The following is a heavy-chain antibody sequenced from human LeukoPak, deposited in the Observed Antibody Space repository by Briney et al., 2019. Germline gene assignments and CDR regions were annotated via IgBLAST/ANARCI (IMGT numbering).Heavy chain of an antibody. V-gene: IGHV4-59*11. J-gene: IGHJ4*02. CDR3: ARSSSGWYSPLYG. CDR2: IYYSGST. D-gene: IGHD6-19*01. Sequence: PGETLTLSCAASGFTFSSHVMNWIRQPPGKGLEWIGYIYYSGSTNYSPSLKSRVTISLDTSKNQLSLKLSSVTAADTAMYYCARSSSGWYSPLYGWGQGTLVIVSS. CDR1: GFTFSSHV.